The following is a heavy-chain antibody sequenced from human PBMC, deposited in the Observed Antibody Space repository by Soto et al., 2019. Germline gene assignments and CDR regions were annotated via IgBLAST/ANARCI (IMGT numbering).Heavy chain of an antibody. CDR3: ARRSRYSYGSAYYYGMDV. J-gene: IGHJ6*02. D-gene: IGHD5-18*01. CDR1: GYSFTSYW. CDR2: IYPGDSDT. V-gene: IGHV5-51*01. Sequence: LGESLKISCKGSGYSFTSYWIGWVRQMPGKGLEWMGIIYPGDSDTRYSPSFQGQVTISADKSISTAYLQWSSLKASDTAMYYCARRSRYSYGSAYYYGMDVWGQGTTVTV.